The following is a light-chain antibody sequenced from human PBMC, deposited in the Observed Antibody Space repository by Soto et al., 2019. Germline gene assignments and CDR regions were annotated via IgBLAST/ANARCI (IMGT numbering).Light chain of an antibody. CDR3: VLYIGTGLV. CDR2: STK. V-gene: IGLV8-61*01. J-gene: IGLJ7*01. CDR1: SGSVLTSHY. Sequence: QAMVTQEPSFSVSPGGTVTLTCGLTSGSVLTSHYTSWFQQTPGQPPRTLIYSTKSRSPGVPDRFSGSILGNKGALTITGAQADDEGDYYCVLYIGTGLVFGGGTQLTVL.